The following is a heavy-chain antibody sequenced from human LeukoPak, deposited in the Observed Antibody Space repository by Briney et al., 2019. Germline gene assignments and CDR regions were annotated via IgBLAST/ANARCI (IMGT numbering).Heavy chain of an antibody. Sequence: GGSLRLSCAASGFTFNNYNMNWVRQAPGKALEWVSSITSSGAYIFYADSVKGRFTISRDNAKDSLYLQMNSLGPEDTAVYYCAKDLYYYDSSGYSDAFDIWGQGTMVTVSS. CDR2: ITSSGAYI. J-gene: IGHJ3*02. V-gene: IGHV3-21*01. CDR1: GFTFNNYN. CDR3: AKDLYYYDSSGYSDAFDI. D-gene: IGHD3-22*01.